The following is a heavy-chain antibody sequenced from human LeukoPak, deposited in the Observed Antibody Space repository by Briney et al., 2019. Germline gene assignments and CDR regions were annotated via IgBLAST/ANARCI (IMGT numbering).Heavy chain of an antibody. Sequence: GGSLRLSCAASGFTFSSYAMSWVRQAPGKGLEWVSAISGSGGSTYYADSVKGRFTTSRDNSKNTLYLQMNSLRAEDTAVYYCAKTSSGYGDVESFDYWGQGTLVTVSS. D-gene: IGHD4-17*01. CDR3: AKTSSGYGDVESFDY. V-gene: IGHV3-23*01. J-gene: IGHJ4*02. CDR1: GFTFSSYA. CDR2: ISGSGGST.